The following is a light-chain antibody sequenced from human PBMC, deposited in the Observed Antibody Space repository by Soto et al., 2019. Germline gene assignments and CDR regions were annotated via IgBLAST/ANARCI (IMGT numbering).Light chain of an antibody. J-gene: IGKJ1*01. V-gene: IGKV3-20*01. CDR2: GAS. CDR1: QSVTSNY. Sequence: EIVLTQSPGTLSFSPGERATLPCGASQSVTSNYLAWYQQKPGQAPRLLLYGASTRATGIPVRFSGSGFGTDFTLTISRLEPEDFAVYYCQQYGSSPGTFGQGTKVDIK. CDR3: QQYGSSPGT.